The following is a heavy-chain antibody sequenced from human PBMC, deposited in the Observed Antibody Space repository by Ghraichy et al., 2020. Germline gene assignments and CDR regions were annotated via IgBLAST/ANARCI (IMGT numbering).Heavy chain of an antibody. V-gene: IGHV3-21*01. J-gene: IGHJ2*01. CDR2: IGASSTYI. Sequence: GGSLRLSCAASGFTFNTCTMNWVRRAPGKGLEWVSSIGASSTYIYYADSVKGRFTISRDNAKNLLYLQMNSLRDEDTAVYYCARVPRGYWSFDLWGRGSLVSDSS. D-gene: IGHD3-10*01. CDR3: ARVPRGYWSFDL. CDR1: GFTFNTCT.